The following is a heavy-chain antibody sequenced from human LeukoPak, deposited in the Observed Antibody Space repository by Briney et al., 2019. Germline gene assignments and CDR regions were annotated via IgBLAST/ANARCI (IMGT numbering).Heavy chain of an antibody. CDR2: VYNSGST. J-gene: IGHJ6*02. CDR1: GGSINSYY. CDR3: ARLRSGMDV. Sequence: PSETLSLTCTVSGGSINSYYWTWIRQPPGKGLEWIANVYNSGSTNYIPSLKSRVTISVDMFKNQFSLKLTSVTAADTAVYYCARLRSGMDVWGQGTTVTVSS. V-gene: IGHV4-59*01.